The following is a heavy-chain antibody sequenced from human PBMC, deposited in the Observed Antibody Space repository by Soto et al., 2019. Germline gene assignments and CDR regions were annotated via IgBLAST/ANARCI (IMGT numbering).Heavy chain of an antibody. D-gene: IGHD1-1*01. V-gene: IGHV3-74*01. J-gene: IGHJ6*02. CDR2: INSDGSST. Sequence: QSGGSLRLSCAASGFTFSSYWMHWVRQAPGKGLVWVSRINSDGSSTSYADSVKGRFTISRDNAKNTLYLQMNSLRAEDTAVYYCARGEMATTYYYYGMDVWGQGTTVTVSS. CDR3: ARGEMATTYYYYGMDV. CDR1: GFTFSSYW.